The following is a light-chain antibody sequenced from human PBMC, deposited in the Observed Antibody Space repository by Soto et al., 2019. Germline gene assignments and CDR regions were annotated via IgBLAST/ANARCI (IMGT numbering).Light chain of an antibody. CDR2: DVS. Sequence: QSALTQPASVSGSPGQSITISCTGSSSDVGGYNYVSWYQHHPGKAPKLMIYDVSNRPSGVSNRFSGSKSGNTASLTISGLQAEDEADYYCSSFTIINTLVFGGGTKLTVL. CDR3: SSFTIINTLV. CDR1: SSDVGGYNY. J-gene: IGLJ2*01. V-gene: IGLV2-14*01.